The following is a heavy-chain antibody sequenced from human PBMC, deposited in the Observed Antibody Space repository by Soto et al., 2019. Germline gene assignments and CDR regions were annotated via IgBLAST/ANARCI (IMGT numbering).Heavy chain of an antibody. CDR2: ISSSSSYI. D-gene: IGHD5-12*01. Sequence: GGSLRLSCAASGFTFSSYSMNWVRQAPGKGLEWVSSISSSSSYIYYADSVKGRFTISRDNAKNSLYLQMNSLRAEDTAVYYCARDRNSGYDYALARFDPWGQGTLVTVS. J-gene: IGHJ5*02. CDR1: GFTFSSYS. CDR3: ARDRNSGYDYALARFDP. V-gene: IGHV3-21*01.